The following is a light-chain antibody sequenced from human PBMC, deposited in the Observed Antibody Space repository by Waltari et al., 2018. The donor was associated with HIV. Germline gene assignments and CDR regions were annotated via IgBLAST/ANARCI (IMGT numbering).Light chain of an antibody. CDR2: AAS. CDR3: HQYNNWPLT. J-gene: IGKJ4*01. V-gene: IGKV3-15*01. CDR1: HSVRSH. Sequence: VVMTQSPATLSVSPGEGATLSCRASHSVRSHVAWYHQKPGQAPRLLIYAASTRPTDLPARFSGSGSGTEFTLTITSLQSEDFALYFCHQYNNWPLTFGGGTKVEIK.